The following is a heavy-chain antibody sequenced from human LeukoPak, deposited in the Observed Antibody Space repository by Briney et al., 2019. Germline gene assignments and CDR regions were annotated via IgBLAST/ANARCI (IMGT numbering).Heavy chain of an antibody. CDR1: GYTFTGCY. V-gene: IGHV1-2*02. Sequence: ASVKVSCKASGYTFTGCYMHWVRQAPGQGLEWMGWINPNSGGTNYAQKFQGRVTMTRDTSISTAYMELSRLRSDDTAVYYCARDGSKIEMATTPDFDYWGQGTLVTVSS. CDR2: INPNSGGT. CDR3: ARDGSKIEMATTPDFDY. D-gene: IGHD5-24*01. J-gene: IGHJ4*02.